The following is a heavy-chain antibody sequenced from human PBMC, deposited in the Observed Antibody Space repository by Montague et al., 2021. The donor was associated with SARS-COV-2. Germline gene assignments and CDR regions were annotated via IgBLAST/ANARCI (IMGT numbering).Heavy chain of an antibody. J-gene: IGHJ6*02. CDR1: GDSISSGDYH. CDR3: ARSPYRTTYLNGMDV. V-gene: IGHV4-61*09. D-gene: IGHD1-14*01. Sequence: TLSLTCTVSGDSISSGDYHWSWVRQPAGKGLEWIGYIYTLGSTSHSPSLKSRVTISMDASKNQLSLKLSSVTAADTAVYFCARSPYRTTYLNGMDVWGQGTTVTVSS. CDR2: IYTLGST.